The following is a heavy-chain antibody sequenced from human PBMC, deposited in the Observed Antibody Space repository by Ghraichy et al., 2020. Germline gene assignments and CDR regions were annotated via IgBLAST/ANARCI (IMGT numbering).Heavy chain of an antibody. V-gene: IGHV4-31*03. CDR2: IYYSGST. J-gene: IGHJ6*02. CDR1: GGSISSGGYY. Sequence: SETLSLTCTVSGGSISSGGYYWSWIRQHPGKGLEWIGYIYYSGSTYYNPSLKSRVTISVDTSKNQFSLKLSSVTAADTAVYYCARETVVVTAMHNYYYYGMDVWGQGTTVTVSS. D-gene: IGHD2-21*02. CDR3: ARETVVVTAMHNYYYYGMDV.